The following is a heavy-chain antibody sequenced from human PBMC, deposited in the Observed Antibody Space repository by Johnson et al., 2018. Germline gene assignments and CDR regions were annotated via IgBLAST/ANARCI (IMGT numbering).Heavy chain of an antibody. Sequence: QVQLVESGAEVKKPGSSVRISCKDDGGTFNNYSITWVRQAPGQGLEGMGQIIPVFGPPNYAQRMQGRVTIIADESTSTVDLELGSLRSEVTAVYYCVKGGDPQYWGQGTLVTVSS. CDR2: IIPVFGPP. J-gene: IGHJ1*01. CDR3: VKGGDPQY. V-gene: IGHV1-69*01. CDR1: GGTFNNYS.